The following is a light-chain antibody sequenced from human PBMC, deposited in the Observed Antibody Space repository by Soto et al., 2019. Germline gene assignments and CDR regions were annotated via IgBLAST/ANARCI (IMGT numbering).Light chain of an antibody. J-gene: IGKJ1*01. CDR2: AAS. CDR1: QGIRND. CDR3: LQDYNYPWT. V-gene: IGKV1-6*01. Sequence: AIPMTQSPSSLSASVGDRVTITCRASQGIRNDVGWYQQKPWKAPKILIYAASSIQSGVPSRFSGSGSGIDFTITISSLQHEGFATYCGLQDYNYPWTFGQGTKVEIK.